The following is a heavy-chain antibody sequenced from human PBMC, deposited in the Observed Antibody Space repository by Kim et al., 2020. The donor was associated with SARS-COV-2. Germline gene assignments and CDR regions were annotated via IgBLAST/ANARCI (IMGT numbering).Heavy chain of an antibody. D-gene: IGHD3-9*01. CDR3: ARELGAEYFDWHSLDY. CDR1: GYTFTGYY. V-gene: IGHV1-2*04. Sequence: ASVKVSCKASGYTFTGYYMHWVRQAPGQGLEWMGWINPNSGGTNYAQKFQGWVTMTRDTCISTAYMELSRLRSDDTAVYYCARELGAEYFDWHSLDYWGQGTLVTVSS. J-gene: IGHJ4*02. CDR2: INPNSGGT.